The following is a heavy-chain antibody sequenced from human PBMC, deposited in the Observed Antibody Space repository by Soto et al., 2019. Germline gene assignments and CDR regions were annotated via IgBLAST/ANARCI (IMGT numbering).Heavy chain of an antibody. D-gene: IGHD2-2*01. J-gene: IGHJ6*03. CDR1: GFTFSSYG. CDR2: ISYDGSNK. Sequence: QVQLVESGGGVVQPGRSLRLSCAASGFTFSSYGMHWVRQAPGKGLEWVAVISYDGSNKYYADSVKGRFTISRDNSKNTLYQQMNSLRGEDTAVYYCAKDGWGYCISTSCCDYYYYMGVWGKGTTVTVSS. V-gene: IGHV3-30*18. CDR3: AKDGWGYCISTSCCDYYYYMGV.